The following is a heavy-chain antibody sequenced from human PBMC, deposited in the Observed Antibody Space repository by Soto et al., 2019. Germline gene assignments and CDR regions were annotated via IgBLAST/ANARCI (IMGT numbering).Heavy chain of an antibody. CDR1: GGSIGSVGYY. CDR2: IYYSGST. V-gene: IGHV4-31*02. D-gene: IGHD2-21*02. CDR3: ARAGKPDCKGVFDY. J-gene: IGHJ4*02. Sequence: TLSLTWTVSGGSIGSVGYYWSWIRQHPGKGLEWIWYIYYSGSTFYNPSLKSRVTVSLDTSKNQFSLKRSSVTAGDRAVNNRARAGKPDCKGVFDYWGQGTRVTVS.